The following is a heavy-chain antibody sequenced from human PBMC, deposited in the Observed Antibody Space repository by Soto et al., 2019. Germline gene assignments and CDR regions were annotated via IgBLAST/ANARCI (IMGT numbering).Heavy chain of an antibody. CDR3: ASVGCSASCFSDWFDT. CDR2: ISGSGDTI. Sequence: QVHLVESGGGLVKPGGSLRLSCAASGFTFSDYYMHWIRQAPGKGLEWVSYISGSGDTIHYADSVQGRFTFSRDNVKGSLYLKMGSLRAEDTAVYYCASVGCSASCFSDWFDTWGQGTLVTVSS. V-gene: IGHV3-11*01. CDR1: GFTFSDYY. D-gene: IGHD2-2*01. J-gene: IGHJ5*02.